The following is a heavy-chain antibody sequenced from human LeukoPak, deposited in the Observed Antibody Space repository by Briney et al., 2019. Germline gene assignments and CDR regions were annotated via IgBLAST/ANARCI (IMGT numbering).Heavy chain of an antibody. CDR1: GGTFSSYA. Sequence: GASVKVSCKASGGTFSSYAISWVRQAPGQGLEWMGGIIPIFGTANYAQKFQGRVTITTDESTSTAYMELSSLRSDDTAVYYCARGGRVTPFDYWGQGTLVTVSS. V-gene: IGHV1-69*05. CDR2: IIPIFGTA. J-gene: IGHJ4*02. D-gene: IGHD3-16*01. CDR3: ARGGRVTPFDY.